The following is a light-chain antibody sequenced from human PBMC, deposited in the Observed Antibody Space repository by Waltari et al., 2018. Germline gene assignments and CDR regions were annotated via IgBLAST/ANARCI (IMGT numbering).Light chain of an antibody. CDR2: ATS. CDR1: ESIRTY. V-gene: IGKV1-39*01. Sequence: DIQMTQSPSSLSASVGDRVTITCRASESIRTYLNWYQHTAGRTPKLLIYATSSLQSGVPSRFSGSGSETDFTLTITSLQPEDFATYYCQQSYNMWAFGQGTKVEIK. CDR3: QQSYNMWA. J-gene: IGKJ1*01.